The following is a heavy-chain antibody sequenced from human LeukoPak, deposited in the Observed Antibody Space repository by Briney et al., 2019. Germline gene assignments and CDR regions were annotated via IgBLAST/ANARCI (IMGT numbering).Heavy chain of an antibody. CDR3: ARGTAGYHSSYFDY. V-gene: IGHV3-74*01. CDR1: GFTFGSPW. CDR2: INSDGSAT. J-gene: IGHJ4*02. Sequence: GGSLRLSCAASGFTFGSPWMHWVRQAPGKGLVWVSRINSDGSATAYADSVRGRFTISRDNAENTLYLQMNSLRAEDTAVYYCARGTAGYHSSYFDYWGQGTLVTVSS. D-gene: IGHD3-16*02.